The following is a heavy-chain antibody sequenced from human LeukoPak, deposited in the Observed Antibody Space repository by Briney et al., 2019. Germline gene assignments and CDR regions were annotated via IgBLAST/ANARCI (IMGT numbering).Heavy chain of an antibody. D-gene: IGHD6-19*01. CDR1: GYTFTSYD. CDR2: MNPNSGNT. CDR3: ARDKYSSGWYVPSVYFDY. Sequence: ASVKVSCKASGYTFTSYDINWVRQATGQGLEWMGWMNPNSGNTGYAQKFQGRVTMTRNTSISTAYMELSSLRSEDTAVYYCARDKYSSGWYVPSVYFDYWGQGTLVTVSS. V-gene: IGHV1-8*01. J-gene: IGHJ4*02.